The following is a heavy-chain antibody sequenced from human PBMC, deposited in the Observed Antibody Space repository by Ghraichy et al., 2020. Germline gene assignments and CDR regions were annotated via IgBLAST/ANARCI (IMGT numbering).Heavy chain of an antibody. CDR1: GYSISSGYY. D-gene: IGHD5-12*01. CDR2: IYHSGST. V-gene: IGHV4-38-2*02. J-gene: IGHJ6*03. CDR3: ARSSSGYDAGNYYYYYMDV. Sequence: CTVSGYSISSGYYWGWIRQPPGKGLEWIGSIYHSGSTYYNPSLKSRVTISVDTSKNQFSLKLSSVTAADTAVYYCARSSSGYDAGNYYYYYMDVWGKGTTVTVSS.